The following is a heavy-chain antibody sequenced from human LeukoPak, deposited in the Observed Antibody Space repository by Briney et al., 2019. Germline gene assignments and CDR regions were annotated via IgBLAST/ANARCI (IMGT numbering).Heavy chain of an antibody. CDR3: AREKTVTQFDY. D-gene: IGHD4-17*01. J-gene: IGHJ4*02. CDR2: IYSGGNT. Sequence: GGSLRLSCAASGFTVSSNYMSWVRQTPGKGLEWVSVIYSGGNTYYADSVKGRFTISRDNSKNTLYLQMNSLRAEDTAVYYCAREKTVTQFDYWGQGTLVAVSS. CDR1: GFTVSSNY. V-gene: IGHV3-53*01.